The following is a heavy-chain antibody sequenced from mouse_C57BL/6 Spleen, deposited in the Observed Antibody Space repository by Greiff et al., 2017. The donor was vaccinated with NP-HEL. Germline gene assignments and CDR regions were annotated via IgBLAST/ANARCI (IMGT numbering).Heavy chain of an antibody. Sequence: VQLQQSGPELVKPGASVKIPCKASGYTFTDYYMDWVKQSHGKSLEWIGDINPNNGGTIYNQKFKGKATLTVDKSSSTAYMELRSLTSEKTAVYYCARRGYDYAMDYWGQGTSVTVSS. CDR3: ARRGYDYAMDY. CDR2: INPNNGGT. V-gene: IGHV1-18*01. D-gene: IGHD2-2*01. CDR1: GYTFTDYY. J-gene: IGHJ4*01.